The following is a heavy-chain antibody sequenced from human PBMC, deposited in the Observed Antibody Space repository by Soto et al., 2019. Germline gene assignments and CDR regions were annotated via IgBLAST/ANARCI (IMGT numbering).Heavy chain of an antibody. J-gene: IGHJ5*02. Sequence: GGSLRLSCSASGFTFSSYAMHWVRQAPGKGLEYVSAISSNGGSTYYADSMKGRFTISRDNSKNTLYLQMSSLRAEDTAVYYCVKASPELVVPAAWFDPWGQGTLVTVSS. CDR2: ISSNGGST. D-gene: IGHD2-2*01. CDR3: VKASPELVVPAAWFDP. V-gene: IGHV3-64D*08. CDR1: GFTFSSYA.